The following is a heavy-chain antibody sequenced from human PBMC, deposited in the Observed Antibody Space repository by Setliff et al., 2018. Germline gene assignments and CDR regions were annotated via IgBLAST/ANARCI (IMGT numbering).Heavy chain of an antibody. CDR3: LRLVRYCTKIACQATSGDEV. V-gene: IGHV1-18*01. D-gene: IGHD2-8*01. CDR2: ISAYNGKT. Sequence: GASVKVSCKASGYTLSNSILSWVRQAPGQGLEWVGWISAYNGKTYFAQKFQGRITLTTDTSTNTGYLELRGLRSDDTAVYYCLRLVRYCTKIACQATSGDEVWGLGTLVTVSS. J-gene: IGHJ4*02. CDR1: GYTLSNSI.